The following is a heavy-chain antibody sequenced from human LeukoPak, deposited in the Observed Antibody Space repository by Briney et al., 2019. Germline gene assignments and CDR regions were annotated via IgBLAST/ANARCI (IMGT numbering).Heavy chain of an antibody. J-gene: IGHJ4*02. Sequence: ASVKVSCKASGYTFTSYYMHWVRQAPGQGLEWMGIINPSGGSTSYAQRFRGRVTLTRDTSTTTVYMELSSLRSEDSAVYYCAREVSGGYFDDCGQGSLASVSA. V-gene: IGHV1-46*01. D-gene: IGHD2-8*02. CDR3: AREVSGGYFDD. CDR2: INPSGGST. CDR1: GYTFTSYY.